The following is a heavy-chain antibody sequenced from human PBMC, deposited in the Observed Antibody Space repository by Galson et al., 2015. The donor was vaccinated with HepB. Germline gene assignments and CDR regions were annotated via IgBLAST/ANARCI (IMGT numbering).Heavy chain of an antibody. Sequence: SLRLSCAASGFTVSSFGMHWVRQAPGKGLEWVALIWYDGSDKFYADSVKGRFAISRDKAKNTLYLQMNSLRAEDTAVYYCTRDQAGGFDYWGQGTLVTVSS. CDR2: IWYDGSDK. J-gene: IGHJ4*02. CDR3: TRDQAGGFDY. CDR1: GFTVSSFG. D-gene: IGHD4-23*01. V-gene: IGHV3-33*01.